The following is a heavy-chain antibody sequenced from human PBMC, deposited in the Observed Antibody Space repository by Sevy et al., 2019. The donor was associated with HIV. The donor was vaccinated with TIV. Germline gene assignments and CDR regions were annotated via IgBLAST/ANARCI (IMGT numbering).Heavy chain of an antibody. V-gene: IGHV3-23*01. CDR1: GFTFSSYA. J-gene: IGHJ3*02. Sequence: GSLRLSCAASGFTFSSYAMSWVRQAPGKGLEWVSSISGPGGTTYYADSVKGRFTISRDNSKNTLHLQMNSLTADDSAVYYCAKGDEPATDYGDYVPNAFDIWGQGTMVTVS. D-gene: IGHD4-17*01. CDR3: AKGDEPATDYGDYVPNAFDI. CDR2: ISGPGGTT.